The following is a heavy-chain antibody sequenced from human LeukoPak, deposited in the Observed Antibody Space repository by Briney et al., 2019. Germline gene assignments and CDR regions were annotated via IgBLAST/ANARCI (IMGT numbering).Heavy chain of an antibody. D-gene: IGHD2-15*01. CDR3: AKDIAPWAYDAFDI. Sequence: GGSLRLSCAASGFTFSSYWMHWVRQAPGKGLVWVSRINSDGSSTSYADSVKGRFTISRDNAKNSLYLQMNSLRAEDTALYYCAKDIAPWAYDAFDIWGQGTMVTVSS. J-gene: IGHJ3*02. V-gene: IGHV3-74*01. CDR1: GFTFSSYW. CDR2: INSDGSST.